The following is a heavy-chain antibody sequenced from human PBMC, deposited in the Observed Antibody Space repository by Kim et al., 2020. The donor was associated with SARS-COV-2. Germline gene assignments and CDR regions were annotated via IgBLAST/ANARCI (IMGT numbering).Heavy chain of an antibody. Sequence: GGSLRLSCAASGFTFSSYGMHWVRQAPGKGLEWVAVISYDGSNKYYADSVKGRFTISRDNSKNTLYLQMNSLRAEDTAVYYCARDYLWVGELSYYFDYWGQGTLVTVSS. CDR2: ISYDGSNK. J-gene: IGHJ4*02. V-gene: IGHV3-33*05. CDR3: ARDYLWVGELSYYFDY. D-gene: IGHD3-10*01. CDR1: GFTFSSYG.